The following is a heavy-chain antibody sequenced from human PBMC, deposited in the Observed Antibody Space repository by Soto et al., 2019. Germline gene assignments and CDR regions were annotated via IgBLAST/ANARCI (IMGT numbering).Heavy chain of an antibody. CDR1: GGSISSTSYF. J-gene: IGHJ4*02. D-gene: IGHD6-19*01. CDR3: ARRATSGWYSFDS. V-gene: IGHV4-39*01. CDR2: IYSSGST. Sequence: QLQLQESGPGLVKPSETLSLTCTVSGGSISSTSYFCGWIRQPPGKGLEWIGTIYSSGSTYYNPSHKDRVTLSVDTSKNQVSMNLRSVTAADTAVYYCARRATSGWYSFDSWCQGTLVSVSS.